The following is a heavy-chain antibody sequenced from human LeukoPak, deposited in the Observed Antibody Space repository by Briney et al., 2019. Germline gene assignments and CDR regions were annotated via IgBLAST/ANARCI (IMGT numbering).Heavy chain of an antibody. CDR1: GGSISSSSYY. CDR2: IYYSGST. D-gene: IGHD1-26*01. Sequence: SETLSLTCTVSGGSISSSSYYWGWIRQPPGKGLEWIGSIYYSGSTYYNPSLKSRVTISVDTSKNQFSLKLSSVTAADTAVYYCARPTKKWELNDWGQGTLVTVSS. V-gene: IGHV4-39*07. J-gene: IGHJ4*02. CDR3: ARPTKKWELND.